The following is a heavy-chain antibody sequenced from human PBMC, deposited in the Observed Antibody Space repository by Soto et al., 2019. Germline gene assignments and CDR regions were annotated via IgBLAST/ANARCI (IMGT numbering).Heavy chain of an antibody. D-gene: IGHD2-15*01. CDR1: GFTFSNYN. CDR3: ARGDEDIVVVVAADVFDY. CDR2: MSSRGTDI. V-gene: IGHV3-21*06. J-gene: IGHJ4*02. Sequence: EVQLVESGGGLVKPGGSLRLSCAGSGFTFSNYNMHWVRQAPGKGLEWVSSMSSRGTDIYYADSVKGRFTISRDNTKNSQYLQMNSLRAEDTALYYCARGDEDIVVVVAADVFDYWGEGTLVTVSS.